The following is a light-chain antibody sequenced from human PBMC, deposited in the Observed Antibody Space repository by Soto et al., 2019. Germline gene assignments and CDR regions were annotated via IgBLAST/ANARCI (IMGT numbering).Light chain of an antibody. V-gene: IGKV3-20*01. CDR3: QQYGRSPYT. Sequence: EILLTQSPGTLSLSPGERATLYCRASESVSSSYLAWYQQKPGQAPRLLIYGASSRATDIPDRFSGSGSGTDFTLTISRLEPEDFAVYYCQQYGRSPYTFGQGTKLDIK. CDR2: GAS. J-gene: IGKJ2*01. CDR1: ESVSSSY.